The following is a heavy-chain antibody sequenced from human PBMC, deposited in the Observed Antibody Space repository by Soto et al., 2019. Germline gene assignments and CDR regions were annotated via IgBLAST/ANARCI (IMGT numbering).Heavy chain of an antibody. CDR3: VRGWIPDQHVGYLQF. CDR2: ISSDGSDT. Sequence: EVQLVESGGGLVQPGGSLRLFCAASGFTFNKYWMHWVRQAPGKGLVWVSRISSDGSDTIYAGSVRGRFAVSRDNAKNMLFLQINSLTADDTAIYYCVRGWIPDQHVGYLQFWGQGTLVTVSS. J-gene: IGHJ4*02. V-gene: IGHV3-74*01. D-gene: IGHD1-26*01. CDR1: GFTFNKYW.